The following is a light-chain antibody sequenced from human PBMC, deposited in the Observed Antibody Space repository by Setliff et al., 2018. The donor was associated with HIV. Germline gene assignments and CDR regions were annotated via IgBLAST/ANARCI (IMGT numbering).Light chain of an antibody. Sequence: QSVLTQPPSVSGAPGQRVTIFCIGGRSNIGTGFDVHWYQQLPGTAPKLLISGNNNRPSGVPDRFSGSKSGISASLAIAGLQAEDEADYYCQSYDTSLSGYVFGTGTKVTV. V-gene: IGLV1-40*01. CDR2: GNN. CDR1: RSNIGTGFD. CDR3: QSYDTSLSGYV. J-gene: IGLJ1*01.